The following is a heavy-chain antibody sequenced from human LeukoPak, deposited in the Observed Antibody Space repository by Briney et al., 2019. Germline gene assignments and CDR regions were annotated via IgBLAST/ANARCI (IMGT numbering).Heavy chain of an antibody. CDR1: GFTFSSYA. V-gene: IGHV3-48*01. Sequence: PGGSLRLSCAASGFTFSSYAMSWVRQAPGKGLEWVSYISSSSSTIYYADSVKGRFTISRDNAKNSLYLQMNSLRAEDTAVYYCARDHHRRLYDSQARDTFDIWGQGTMVTVSS. D-gene: IGHD3-22*01. J-gene: IGHJ3*02. CDR2: ISSSSSTI. CDR3: ARDHHRRLYDSQARDTFDI.